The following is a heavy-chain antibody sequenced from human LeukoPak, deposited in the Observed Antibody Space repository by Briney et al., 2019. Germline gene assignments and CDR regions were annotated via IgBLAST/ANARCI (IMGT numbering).Heavy chain of an antibody. D-gene: IGHD5-12*01. V-gene: IGHV1-69*01. CDR3: ARGRVDIEYYYYGMDV. J-gene: IGHJ6*02. CDR1: GGTFSSYA. Sequence: SVKVSCKASGGTFSSYAISWVRQAPGQGLEWMGGIIPIFGTANYAQKFQGRVTITADESTSTAYMELSSLRSEDTAVYYCARGRVDIEYYYYGMDVWGQGTTVTVSS. CDR2: IIPIFGTA.